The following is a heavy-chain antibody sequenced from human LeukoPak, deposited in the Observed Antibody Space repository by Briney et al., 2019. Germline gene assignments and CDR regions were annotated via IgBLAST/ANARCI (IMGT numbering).Heavy chain of an antibody. J-gene: IGHJ4*02. CDR1: GYTFTGYY. D-gene: IGHD2-15*01. CDR3: VREHRYCSGGSCYSGGDY. CDR2: INPNSGGT. Sequence: ASVKVSCKASGYTFTGYYMHWVRQAPGQGLEWMGWINPNSGGTNYAQKFQGRVTMTRDTSISTAYMELSRLRSDDTAVYYCVREHRYCSGGSCYSGGDYWGQGTLVTVSS. V-gene: IGHV1-2*02.